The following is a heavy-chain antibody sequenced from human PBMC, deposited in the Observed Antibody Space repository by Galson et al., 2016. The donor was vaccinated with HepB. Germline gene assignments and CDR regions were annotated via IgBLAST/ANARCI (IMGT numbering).Heavy chain of an antibody. CDR1: GFTFSTYG. CDR2: ISYDEINE. Sequence: SLRLSCAASGFTFSTYGLHWVRQAPGKGLEWVAAISYDEINEYYVDSVKGRFTISRDISKNTLYLPRNNLGDEDPAVYYCTKEMVSCSGGGCQPGHLSNWFDPWGQGTLVTVSS. D-gene: IGHD2-15*01. V-gene: IGHV3-30*18. J-gene: IGHJ5*02. CDR3: TKEMVSCSGGGCQPGHLSNWFDP.